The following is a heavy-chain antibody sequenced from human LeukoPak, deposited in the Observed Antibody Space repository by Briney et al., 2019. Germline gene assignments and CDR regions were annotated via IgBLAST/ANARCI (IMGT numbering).Heavy chain of an antibody. D-gene: IGHD6-19*01. J-gene: IGHJ4*02. Sequence: SETLSLTCAVYGGCFSGYYWSWIRQPPGKGLEWIGEINHSGSTNYNPSLKSRVTISVDTSKNQFSLKLSSVTAADTAVYYCARGLIAVAGIDYWGQGTLVTVSS. CDR3: ARGLIAVAGIDY. CDR2: INHSGST. V-gene: IGHV4-34*01. CDR1: GGCFSGYY.